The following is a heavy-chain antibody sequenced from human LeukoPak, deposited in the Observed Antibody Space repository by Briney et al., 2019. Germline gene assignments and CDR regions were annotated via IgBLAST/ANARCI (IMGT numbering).Heavy chain of an antibody. J-gene: IGHJ3*01. CDR1: GGSISTYY. CDR2: IYYSGNT. CDR3: ARRIAVRPMYAFDF. Sequence: SETLSLTCSVSGGSISTYYWTWIRQPPGQGLEWIGDIYYSGNTNYNPSLNSRATISVDTSKNQFSLKLSSVTAADTAVYYCARRIAVRPMYAFDFWGQGTMVTVSS. D-gene: IGHD6-6*01. V-gene: IGHV4-59*01.